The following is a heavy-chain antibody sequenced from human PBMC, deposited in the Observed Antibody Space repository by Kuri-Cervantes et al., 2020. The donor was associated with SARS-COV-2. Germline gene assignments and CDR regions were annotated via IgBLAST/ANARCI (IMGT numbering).Heavy chain of an antibody. D-gene: IGHD5-18*01. Sequence: GESLKISCTASGLAFSNYVMNWVRQAPGKGLEWVSYISSSSNTIYYADSVKGRSTISRDNAKNSLYLQMNSLRAEDTAVYYCARGFSGYSYGDAFDIWGQGTMVTVSS. CDR3: ARGFSGYSYGDAFDI. CDR1: GLAFSNYV. V-gene: IGHV3-48*01. J-gene: IGHJ3*02. CDR2: ISSSSNTI.